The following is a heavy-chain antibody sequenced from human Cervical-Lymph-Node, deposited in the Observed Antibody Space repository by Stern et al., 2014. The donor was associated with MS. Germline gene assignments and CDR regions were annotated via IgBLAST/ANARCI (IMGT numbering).Heavy chain of an antibody. CDR2: FYSGIST. CDR3: TREMAARRLDP. Sequence: VQLVESGGTLVQPGGSLRLSCAASGSTVNSNYMTWVRQAPGKGLEWVSIFYSGISTYYAESVKGRFSFSIDNSKNTLYLQMNNLGVEDTAMYYCTREMAARRLDPWGQGTLVIVSA. V-gene: IGHV3-66*01. J-gene: IGHJ5*02. D-gene: IGHD5-24*01. CDR1: GSTVNSNY.